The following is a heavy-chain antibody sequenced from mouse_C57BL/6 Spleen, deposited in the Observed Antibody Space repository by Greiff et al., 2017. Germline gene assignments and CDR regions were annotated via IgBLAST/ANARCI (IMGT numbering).Heavy chain of an antibody. J-gene: IGHJ4*01. V-gene: IGHV1-81*01. CDR2: IYPRSGNT. CDR3: ARGYYGSSYLPPYAMDY. Sequence: VQLQQSGAELARPGASVKLSCKASGYTFTSYGISWVKQRTGQGLEWIGEIYPRSGNTYYNEKFTGKATLTADKSSSTAYMELRSLTSEDSAVYFCARGYYGSSYLPPYAMDYWGQGTSVTVSS. CDR1: GYTFTSYG. D-gene: IGHD1-1*01.